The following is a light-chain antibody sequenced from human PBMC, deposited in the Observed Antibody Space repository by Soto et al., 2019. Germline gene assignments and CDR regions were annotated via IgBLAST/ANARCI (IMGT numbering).Light chain of an antibody. V-gene: IGKV3-20*01. CDR1: QSVTSNY. J-gene: IGKJ2*03. CDR3: QQFDSSRIYS. CDR2: GGS. Sequence: EILLTQSPGTLSSSPGETATLSCRASQSVTSNYLAWYQQRPGQSPRLIIYGGSTRATGFPDRFSGCGSGTDFTLTISRLEPEDSAVYYCHCQQFDSSRIYSFGQGTKLEI.